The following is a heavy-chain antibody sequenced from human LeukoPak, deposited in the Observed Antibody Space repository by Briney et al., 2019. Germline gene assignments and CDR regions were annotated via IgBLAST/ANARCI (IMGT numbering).Heavy chain of an antibody. CDR2: ISGFNGNT. J-gene: IGHJ6*02. CDR1: GYTFTNYG. CDR3: ARMVREVPYYYGRDV. Sequence: ASVKVSCKASGYTFTNYGISWVRQAPGQGLEWMGWISGFNGNTNYGQKVQGRVTMTTDTSTITAYMELRSLRSDDTAVHYCARMVREVPYYYGRDVGAKGPRSPSP. V-gene: IGHV1-18*01. D-gene: IGHD3-10*01.